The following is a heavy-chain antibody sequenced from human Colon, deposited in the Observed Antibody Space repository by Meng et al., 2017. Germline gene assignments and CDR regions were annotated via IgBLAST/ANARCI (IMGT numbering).Heavy chain of an antibody. CDR2: IDHFGIS. CDR1: GGSFSGYY. V-gene: IGHV4-34*01. CDR3: AAGLRHGDWFDP. Sequence: VQLQQWGAGLLKPSETLSLTCAVYGGSFSGYYWSWIRQPPGKGLEWIGEIDHFGISNYNSSLKGRLTMSVDTSKKQISLTLTSVTAADTAVYYCAAGLRHGDWFDPWGPGTLVTVSS. J-gene: IGHJ5*02. D-gene: IGHD4-17*01.